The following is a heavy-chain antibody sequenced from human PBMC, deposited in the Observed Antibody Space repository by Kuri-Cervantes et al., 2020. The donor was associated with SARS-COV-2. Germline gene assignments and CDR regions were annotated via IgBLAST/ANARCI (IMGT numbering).Heavy chain of an antibody. CDR3: TRHPTYFDY. CDR1: GFTFSGSA. CDR2: IRSKANSYAT. J-gene: IGHJ4*02. Sequence: GESLKISCAASGFTFSGSAMHWVRQASGKGPEWVGRIRSKANSYATAYAASVKGRFTISRDDSKNTAYLQMNSLKTEDTAVYYCTRHPTYFDYWGQGTLVTVSS. V-gene: IGHV3-73*01.